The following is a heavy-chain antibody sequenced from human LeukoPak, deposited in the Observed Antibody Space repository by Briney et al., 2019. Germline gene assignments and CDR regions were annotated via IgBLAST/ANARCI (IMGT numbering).Heavy chain of an antibody. CDR3: ARIRSQLGYGMDV. CDR2: NDWDEEK. Sequence: ESGPTLLNPTQTLTLTCTFFRFSLRTSGMCVSWIRQPPGKALEWLSRNDWDEEKFYSTSLKTRPTISKDTSKTTVDLTISNIDPVDTDTYYCARIRSQLGYGMDVWGQGTTVTVSS. J-gene: IGHJ6*02. D-gene: IGHD6-13*01. CDR1: RFSLRTSGMC. V-gene: IGHV2-70*17.